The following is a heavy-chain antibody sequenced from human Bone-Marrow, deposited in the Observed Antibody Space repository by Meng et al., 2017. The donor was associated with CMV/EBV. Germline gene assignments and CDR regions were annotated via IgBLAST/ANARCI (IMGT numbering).Heavy chain of an antibody. CDR1: GFTFSSYS. J-gene: IGHJ4*02. CDR2: ISSSSSII. CDR3: ANVLVVAGGEY. D-gene: IGHD6-19*01. Sequence: GESLKISCAASGFTFSSYSMNWVRQAPGKGLEWGLYISSSSSIIYYADSVKGRFTISSDNAKNSLYQQMNSRRAEDTAEYYCANVLVVAGGEYWGQGTLVTVSS. V-gene: IGHV3-48*04.